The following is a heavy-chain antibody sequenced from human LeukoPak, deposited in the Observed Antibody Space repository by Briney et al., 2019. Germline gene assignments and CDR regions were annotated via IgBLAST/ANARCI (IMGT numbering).Heavy chain of an antibody. Sequence: GGSLRLSCAASGFTFSSYAMHWVRQAPGKGLEWVSATSGSGGSTYYADSVKGRFTISRGNSKNTLYLQMNSLRAEDTAVYHCAKGGDYSGSYYYYYYMDVWGKGTTVTISS. D-gene: IGHD1-26*01. CDR2: TSGSGGST. J-gene: IGHJ6*03. CDR3: AKGGDYSGSYYYYYYMDV. V-gene: IGHV3-23*01. CDR1: GFTFSSYA.